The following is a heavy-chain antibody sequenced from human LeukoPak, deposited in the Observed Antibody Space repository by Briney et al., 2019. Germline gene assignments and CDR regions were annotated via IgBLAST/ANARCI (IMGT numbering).Heavy chain of an antibody. CDR3: ARYGTIFGGMRAFDI. CDR2: INHSGST. V-gene: IGHV4-34*01. Sequence: SETLSLTCAVYGGSFSGYYWSWIRQTPGKGLEWIGEINHSGSTNYNPSLKSRVTISVDTSKNQFSLKLSSVTAADTAVYYCARYGTIFGGMRAFDIWGQGTMVTVSS. J-gene: IGHJ3*02. CDR1: GGSFSGYY. D-gene: IGHD3-3*01.